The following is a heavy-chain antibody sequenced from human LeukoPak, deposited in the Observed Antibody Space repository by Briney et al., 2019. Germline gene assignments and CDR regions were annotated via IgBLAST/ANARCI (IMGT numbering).Heavy chain of an antibody. D-gene: IGHD7-27*01. Sequence: GGSLRLSCAASGFTFSSYSMTWVRQAPGKGLEWVSSISSSSSYIYYADSVKGRFTISRDNAKNSLYLQMNSLRAEDTAVYYCARDRELGVDAFDIWGQGTMVTVSS. CDR3: ARDRELGVDAFDI. V-gene: IGHV3-21*01. J-gene: IGHJ3*02. CDR2: ISSSSSYI. CDR1: GFTFSSYS.